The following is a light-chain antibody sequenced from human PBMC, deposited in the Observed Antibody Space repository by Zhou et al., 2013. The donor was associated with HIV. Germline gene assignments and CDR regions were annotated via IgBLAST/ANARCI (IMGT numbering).Light chain of an antibody. V-gene: IGKV1-13*02. Sequence: AIQLTQSPSSLSASVGDRVTITCRASQGISSALAWYQQRPGKAPDLLIYDASSLQSGVPSRFSGSGSGTGFTLTINSLQPDDFATYYCQHYHSYPWSFGQGTTVELK. CDR1: QGISSA. CDR3: QHYHSYPWS. J-gene: IGKJ1*01. CDR2: DAS.